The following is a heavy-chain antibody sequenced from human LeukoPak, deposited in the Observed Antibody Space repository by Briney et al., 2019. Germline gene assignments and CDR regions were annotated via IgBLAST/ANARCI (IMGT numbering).Heavy chain of an antibody. Sequence: PGGSLRLSCAASEFTFSNYAMNWVRQAPGKGLEWFSGIIGGGGSTYYADSVKGRFTIARDNYKNTLYLQMDSLSAEDTALYYCAKGSGLNHYHWFDPWGQGTLVTVSS. CDR2: IIGGGGST. J-gene: IGHJ5*02. D-gene: IGHD3-10*01. V-gene: IGHV3-23*01. CDR3: AKGSGLNHYHWFDP. CDR1: EFTFSNYA.